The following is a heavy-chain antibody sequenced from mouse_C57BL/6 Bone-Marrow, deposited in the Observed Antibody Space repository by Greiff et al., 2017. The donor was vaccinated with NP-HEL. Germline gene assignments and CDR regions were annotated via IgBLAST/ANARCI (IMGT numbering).Heavy chain of an antibody. CDR3: TTRSNYAWFAY. V-gene: IGHV14-4*01. J-gene: IGHJ3*01. CDR1: GFNIKDDY. CDR2: IDPENGDT. D-gene: IGHD2-5*01. Sequence: EVQGVESGAELVRPGASVKLSCTASGFNIKDDYMHWVKQRPEQGLEWIGWIDPENGDTEYASKFQGKATITADTSSNTAYLQLSSLTSEDTAVYYCTTRSNYAWFAYWGQGTLVTVSA.